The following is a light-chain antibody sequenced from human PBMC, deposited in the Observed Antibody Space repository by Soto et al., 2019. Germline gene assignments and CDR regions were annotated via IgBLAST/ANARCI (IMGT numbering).Light chain of an antibody. V-gene: IGKV3-15*01. CDR1: QSVRSN. CDR2: GAS. J-gene: IGKJ4*01. Sequence: EIVMTQSPATLSVSPGERATLSCRATQSVRSNLAWYQQKPGQAPRLLIYGASTRATGIPARFSGSGSTTEFTLTISSLQSEDFAVYYCQQYNNWPRPTFGGGTKVEIK. CDR3: QQYNNWPRPT.